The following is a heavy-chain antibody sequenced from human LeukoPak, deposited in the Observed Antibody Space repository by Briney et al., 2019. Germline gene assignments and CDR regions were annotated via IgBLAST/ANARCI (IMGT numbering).Heavy chain of an antibody. D-gene: IGHD6-13*01. CDR1: GFTLRSHW. V-gene: IGHV3-74*01. J-gene: IGHJ4*02. Sequence: PGGSLRLSCVASGFTLRSHWMHWVRQAPGKGLMWVSRINSDGSSTDYADSVKGRFSISRDNAKNTLFLQMSSLRAEDTAVYYCAKNIAAPTTPFDYWGQGTLVTVSS. CDR3: AKNIAAPTTPFDY. CDR2: INSDGSST.